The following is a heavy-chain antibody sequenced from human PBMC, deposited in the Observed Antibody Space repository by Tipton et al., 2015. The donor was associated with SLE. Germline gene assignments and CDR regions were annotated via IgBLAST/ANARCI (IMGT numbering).Heavy chain of an antibody. CDR2: INHSGST. CDR1: GGSISSYY. Sequence: TLSLTCTVSGGSISSYYWSWIRQPPGKGLEWIGEINHSGSTYYNPSLKSRVTISVDTSKNQFSLKLSSVTAADTAQYYCARINVPTAMDFYYYYMDVWGNGTTVPVS. V-gene: IGHV4-34*01. CDR3: ARINVPTAMDFYYYYMDV. D-gene: IGHD2-2*01. J-gene: IGHJ6*03.